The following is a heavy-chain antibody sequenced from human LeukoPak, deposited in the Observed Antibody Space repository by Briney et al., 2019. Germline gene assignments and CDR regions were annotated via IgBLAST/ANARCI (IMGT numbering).Heavy chain of an antibody. Sequence: GGSLRLSCAASGFTFSSYTMNWVRQAPGKGLEWVSSISSSSNYIYYADSVKGRFTISRDNAKNSLFLQMDSPRAEDTAVYYCARGQGLQLKSGSDYWGQGTLVTVSS. CDR2: ISSSSNYI. V-gene: IGHV3-21*01. D-gene: IGHD5-24*01. J-gene: IGHJ4*02. CDR3: ARGQGLQLKSGSDY. CDR1: GFTFSSYT.